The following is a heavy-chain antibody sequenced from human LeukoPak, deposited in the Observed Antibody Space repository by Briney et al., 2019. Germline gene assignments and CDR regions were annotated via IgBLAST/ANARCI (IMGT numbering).Heavy chain of an antibody. V-gene: IGHV1-2*02. Sequence: ASVKVSCKASGYTFTAYYMHWVRQAPGQGLEWMGWINPNTGGTNYAQKSQGRVTMTRDMSISTAYMELSRLRSDDTAVYYCARDNGYYDILTGYSVRRFDYWGQGTLVTVSS. J-gene: IGHJ4*02. CDR1: GYTFTAYY. CDR2: INPNTGGT. CDR3: ARDNGYYDILTGYSVRRFDY. D-gene: IGHD3-9*01.